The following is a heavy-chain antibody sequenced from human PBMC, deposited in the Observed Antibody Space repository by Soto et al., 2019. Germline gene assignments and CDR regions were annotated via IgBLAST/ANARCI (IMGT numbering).Heavy chain of an antibody. CDR3: AKVMQEATIIDY. D-gene: IGHD1-1*01. Sequence: QVQLVQSGAEVKKPGASVKFSCKASGYTFNNYGICCVRQAPGQGLEWMGWITSYNGNTQYAQRFQGRITMTTDTSTSTAHMEMTSLRSDDTAVYYCAKVMQEATIIDYWGQGTLVTVSS. J-gene: IGHJ4*02. CDR1: GYTFNNYG. CDR2: ITSYNGNT. V-gene: IGHV1-18*04.